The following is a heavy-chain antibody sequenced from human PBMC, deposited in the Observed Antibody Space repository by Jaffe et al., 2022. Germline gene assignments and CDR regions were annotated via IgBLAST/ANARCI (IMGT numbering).Heavy chain of an antibody. CDR3: ARSGAVVVPAAMGYYYYMDV. CDR2: IYYSGST. J-gene: IGHJ6*03. V-gene: IGHV4-59*01. CDR1: GGSISSYY. D-gene: IGHD2-2*01. Sequence: QVQLQESGPGLVKPSETLSLTCTVSGGSISSYYWSWIRQPPGKGLEWIGYIYYSGSTNYNPSLKSRVTISVDTSKNQFSLKLSSVTAADTAVYYCARSGAVVVPAAMGYYYYMDVWGKGTTVTVSS.